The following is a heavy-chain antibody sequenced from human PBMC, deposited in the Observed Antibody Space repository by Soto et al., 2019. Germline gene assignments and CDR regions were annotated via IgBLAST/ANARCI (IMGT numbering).Heavy chain of an antibody. V-gene: IGHV4-31*03. CDR2: IYYSGST. J-gene: IGHJ2*01. Sequence: QVQLQESGPGLVKPSQTLSLTCTVSGGSISSCGYYWSWIRQHPGKGLEWIGYIYYSGSTYYNPSLMSRVTISVDTSKNQFSLKLSSVTAADTSVYYCARGPDSSHWYFDLWGRGTLVTVSS. CDR1: GGSISSCGYY. D-gene: IGHD3-3*01. CDR3: ARGPDSSHWYFDL.